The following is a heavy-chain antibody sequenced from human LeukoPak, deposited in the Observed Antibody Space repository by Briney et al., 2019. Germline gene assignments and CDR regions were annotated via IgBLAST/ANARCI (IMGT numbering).Heavy chain of an antibody. D-gene: IGHD3-10*01. CDR3: ARGVYYGSPFDY. J-gene: IGHJ4*02. V-gene: IGHV3-66*01. CDR2: IYSGGST. CDR1: GFTVSSNY. Sequence: PGGSLGLSCAASGFTVSSNYMNWVRQAPGKGLEWVAVIYSGGSTYFADSVKGRFTISRDNSKNTVFLQMNSLRAEDTAVYYCARGVYYGSPFDYWGQGTLVTVSS.